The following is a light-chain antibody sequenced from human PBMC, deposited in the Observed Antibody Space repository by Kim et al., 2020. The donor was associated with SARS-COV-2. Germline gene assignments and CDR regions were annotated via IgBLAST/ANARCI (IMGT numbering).Light chain of an antibody. CDR2: AAS. CDR1: QGIGNY. Sequence: ASVGDRVNITCRASQGIGNYLAWYQQKPGKLPELLIYAASALQSGVPFRFSGSGSGTDFTLTINSLQPEHVATYFCQKYNSAPWTFGQGTKVDIK. J-gene: IGKJ1*01. CDR3: QKYNSAPWT. V-gene: IGKV1-27*01.